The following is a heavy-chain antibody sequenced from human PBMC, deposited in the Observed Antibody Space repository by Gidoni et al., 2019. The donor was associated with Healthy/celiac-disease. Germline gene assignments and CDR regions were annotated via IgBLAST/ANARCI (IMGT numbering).Heavy chain of an antibody. J-gene: IGHJ4*02. CDR1: GFSLSTSGMR. Sequence: QVTLKESGPALVKPTQTLTLTCTFSGFSLSTSGMRVSWIRQPPGKALEWLARIDWDDDKFYSTSLKTRLTISKDTSKNQVVLTRTNMDPVDTATYYCARTRAPDFGVVSLFDYWGQGTLVTVSS. V-gene: IGHV2-70*04. CDR3: ARTRAPDFGVVSLFDY. D-gene: IGHD3-3*01. CDR2: IDWDDDK.